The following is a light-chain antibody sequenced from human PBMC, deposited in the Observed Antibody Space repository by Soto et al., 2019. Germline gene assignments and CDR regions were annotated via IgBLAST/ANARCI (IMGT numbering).Light chain of an antibody. J-gene: IGKJ4*01. CDR1: QSVDSK. CDR2: DAS. V-gene: IGKV3D-15*01. CDR3: QQYYVWHT. Sequence: EIVMTQSPATLSVSPGERAIFSCRASQSVDSKLAWYQQKLGQAPRLLIYDASTRATGIPARFSGSGSGTEFTLTISSLQSEDFAIYYCQQYYVWHTFVGVT.